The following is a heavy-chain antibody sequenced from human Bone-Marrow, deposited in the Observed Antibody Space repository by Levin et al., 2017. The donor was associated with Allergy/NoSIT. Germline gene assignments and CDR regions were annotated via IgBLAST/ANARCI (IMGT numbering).Heavy chain of an antibody. J-gene: IGHJ5*01. Sequence: GESLKISCKASGYSFNNYWINWVRQIPGKGLEWMGRIDPSDSFINYNPSFQGHVTFSVDKSTNTAYLQWSGLQASDTAIYYCARRRAVLVASAPKNLFDYWGQGTLVTVSS. D-gene: IGHD2-8*02. CDR3: ARRRAVLVASAPKNLFDY. V-gene: IGHV5-10-1*01. CDR1: GYSFNNYW. CDR2: IDPSDSFI.